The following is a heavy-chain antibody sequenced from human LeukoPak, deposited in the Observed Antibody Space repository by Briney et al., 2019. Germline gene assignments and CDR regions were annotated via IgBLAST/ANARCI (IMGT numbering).Heavy chain of an antibody. D-gene: IGHD6-19*01. CDR1: GGSISSSSYY. CDR3: ARGYSSGWYDDIGQTEGQNKIDY. J-gene: IGHJ4*02. Sequence: SETLSLTCTVSGGSISSSSYYWGWIRQPPGKGLERIGSIYYSGSTYYNPSLKSRVTISVDTSKNQFSLKLSSVTAADTAVYYCARGYSSGWYDDIGQTEGQNKIDYWGQGTLVTVSS. CDR2: IYYSGST. V-gene: IGHV4-39*07.